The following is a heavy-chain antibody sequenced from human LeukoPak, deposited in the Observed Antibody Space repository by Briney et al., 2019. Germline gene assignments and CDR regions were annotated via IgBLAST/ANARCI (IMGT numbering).Heavy chain of an antibody. J-gene: IGHJ6*04. Sequence: KPSGTLSLTCAVSGGSISSSNWWSWVRQPPGKGLEWIGEIYHSGSTNYNPSLKSRVTISVDKSKNQFSLKLSSVTAADTAVYYCARGDVVVPAASLPRDGMDVWGKGTTVTVSS. D-gene: IGHD2-2*01. CDR2: IYHSGST. CDR3: ARGDVVVPAASLPRDGMDV. CDR1: GGSISSSNW. V-gene: IGHV4-4*02.